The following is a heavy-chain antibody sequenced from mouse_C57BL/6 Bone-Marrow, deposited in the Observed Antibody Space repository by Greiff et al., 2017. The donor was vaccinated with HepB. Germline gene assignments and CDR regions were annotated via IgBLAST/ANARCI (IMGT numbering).Heavy chain of an antibody. V-gene: IGHV1-7*01. Sequence: QVQLQQSGAELAKPGASVKLSCKASGYTFTSYWMHWVKQRPGQGLEWIGYINPSSGYTKYNQKFKDKATLTADKSSSTAYMQLSSLTYEDSAVYYCAKRVFMYYYGSSYAWFAYWGQGTLVTVSA. J-gene: IGHJ3*01. CDR3: AKRVFMYYYGSSYAWFAY. CDR1: GYTFTSYW. D-gene: IGHD1-1*01. CDR2: INPSSGYT.